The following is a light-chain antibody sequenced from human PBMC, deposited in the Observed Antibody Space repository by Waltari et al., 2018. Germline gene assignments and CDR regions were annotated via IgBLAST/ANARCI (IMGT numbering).Light chain of an antibody. CDR1: QNINNW. J-gene: IGKJ1*01. CDR2: KAS. Sequence: DIQMTQSPSTLSASVGDRVTITCRASQNINNWLAWFQQKPGKAPKLLIYKASNLESGVPSRFSGSGSGTEFTLTISSLQPDDLATYYCQQYNSYSPWTFGQGTKVEIK. V-gene: IGKV1-5*03. CDR3: QQYNSYSPWT.